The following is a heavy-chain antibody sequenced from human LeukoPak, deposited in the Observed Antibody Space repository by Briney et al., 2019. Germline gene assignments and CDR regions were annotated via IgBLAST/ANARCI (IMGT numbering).Heavy chain of an antibody. CDR2: INHSGST. CDR3: ARASPPSGYSGYDWISSWFDP. J-gene: IGHJ5*02. D-gene: IGHD5-12*01. V-gene: IGHV4-34*01. CDR1: GGSFSGYY. Sequence: SETLSLTCAVYGGSFSGYYWSWIRQPPGKGLEGSGEINHSGSTNYNPSLKSRVTISVDTSKNQFSLKLSSVTAADTAVYYCARASPPSGYSGYDWISSWFDPWGQGTLVTVSS.